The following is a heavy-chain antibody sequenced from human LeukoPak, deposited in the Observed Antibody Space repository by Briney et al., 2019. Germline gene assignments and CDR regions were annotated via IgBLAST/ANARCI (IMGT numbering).Heavy chain of an antibody. CDR1: GFVFSTYA. CDR3: AKDGGWYELYYMDV. J-gene: IGHJ6*03. CDR2: IRNDGSHK. D-gene: IGHD6-19*01. Sequence: GGSLTLSCAASGFVFSTYAMHWVRQAPGKGLEWVTFIRNDGSHKYYTDSVKGRFTISRDNSKNTLFLQMNSLRPEDTAVYYCAKDGGWYELYYMDVWGTGTTVTVSS. V-gene: IGHV3-30*02.